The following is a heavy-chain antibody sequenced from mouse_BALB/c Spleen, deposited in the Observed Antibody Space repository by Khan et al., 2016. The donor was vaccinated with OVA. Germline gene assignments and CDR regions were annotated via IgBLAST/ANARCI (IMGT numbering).Heavy chain of an antibody. V-gene: IGHV1-4*01. D-gene: IGHD2-14*01. J-gene: IGHJ3*01. Sequence: QVRLQQSGAELARPGASVKMSCKASGYTFTSYTIHWIKVRPGQGLEWIGFINPSNGYTNYNQKFKDKATLTADKSSTTVHMQLSSLTSDDSAVYNCGGDGAYHRNDGWFAYWGQGTLVTVSA. CDR2: INPSNGYT. CDR1: GYTFTSYT. CDR3: GGDGAYHRNDGWFAY.